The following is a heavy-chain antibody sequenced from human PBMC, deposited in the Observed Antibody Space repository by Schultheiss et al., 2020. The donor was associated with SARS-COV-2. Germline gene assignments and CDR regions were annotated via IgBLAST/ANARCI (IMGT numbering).Heavy chain of an antibody. CDR3: AKALGLYDFWSGYAFDY. CDR1: GFTFSSYA. Sequence: GSLRLSCAASGFTFSSYAMSWVRQAPGKGLEWVSAISGSGGSTYYADSVKGRFTISRDNSKNTLYLQMNSLRAEDTAVYYCAKALGLYDFWSGYAFDYWGQGTLVTVSS. V-gene: IGHV3-23*01. D-gene: IGHD3-3*01. J-gene: IGHJ4*02. CDR2: ISGSGGST.